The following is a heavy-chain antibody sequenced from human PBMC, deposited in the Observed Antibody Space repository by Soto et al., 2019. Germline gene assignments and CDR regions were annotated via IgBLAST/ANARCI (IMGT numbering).Heavy chain of an antibody. J-gene: IGHJ4*02. Sequence: PSETLSLTCAVSGYSISSGYYWGWIRQPPGKGLEWIGSIYHSGSTYYNPSHKSRVTISVDTSKNQFSLKLSSVTAADTAVYYCARVRASPFRYFDYWGQGTLVTVSS. CDR3: ARVRASPFRYFDY. V-gene: IGHV4-38-2*01. CDR2: IYHSGST. CDR1: GYSISSGYY.